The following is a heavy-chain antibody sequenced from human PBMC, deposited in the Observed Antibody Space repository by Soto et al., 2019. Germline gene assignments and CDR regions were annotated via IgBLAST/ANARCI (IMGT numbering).Heavy chain of an antibody. CDR2: IIPILGIP. Sequence: QVQLVQSGAEVKKPGSSVKVSCKASGGTFSSYTISWVRQAPGQGLEWMGRIIPILGIPNHAQKFQSSATITADKSTSTDYMELSSLRSEDTAVYYCARLLGYDEGGTTDYWGQGALVTVSS. CDR3: ARLLGYDEGGTTDY. D-gene: IGHD1-1*01. J-gene: IGHJ4*02. CDR1: GGTFSSYT. V-gene: IGHV1-69*02.